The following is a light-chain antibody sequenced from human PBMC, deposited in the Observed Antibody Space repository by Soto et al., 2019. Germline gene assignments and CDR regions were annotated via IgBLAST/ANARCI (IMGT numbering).Light chain of an antibody. V-gene: IGLV1-47*01. CDR1: SSNIGSAY. Sequence: QSVLTQPPSASGTPGQTVTISCSGSSSNIGSAYIYWYQHLPGTATKLLIYRNNQRPSGVPDRFSASKSGTSASLAISGLRSEDDADYYCAAWDDSLVVFGGGTKLTVL. CDR3: AAWDDSLVV. J-gene: IGLJ2*01. CDR2: RNN.